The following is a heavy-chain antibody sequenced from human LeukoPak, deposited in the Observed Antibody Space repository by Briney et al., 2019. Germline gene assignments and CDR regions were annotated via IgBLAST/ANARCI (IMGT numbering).Heavy chain of an antibody. Sequence: SETLSLTCSVSGGSMSSPSFYWAWIRQPPGKGLEWIGNIYYSGSTYYNPFLQSRVTISVDTSKNQFSLKLTSVTAADKAVYYCASMSRGVILGPNYYSYYMDVWGKGATVIVSS. CDR2: IYYSGST. D-gene: IGHD3-10*01. J-gene: IGHJ6*03. CDR1: GGSMSSPSFY. CDR3: ASMSRGVILGPNYYSYYMDV. V-gene: IGHV4-39*01.